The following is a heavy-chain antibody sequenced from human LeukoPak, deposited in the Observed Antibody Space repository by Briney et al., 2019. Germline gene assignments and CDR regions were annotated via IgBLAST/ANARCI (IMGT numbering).Heavy chain of an antibody. V-gene: IGHV1-3*01. CDR1: GYTFTSYA. CDR3: ARDLGYCSGGSCYAWDY. D-gene: IGHD2-15*01. Sequence: ASVKVSCKASGYTFTSYAMHWVRQAPGQRLEWMGWINAGNGNTKYSQKFQGRVTITRDTSASTAYMELSSLRSEDTAVYYCARDLGYCSGGSCYAWDYWGQGTLVTVSS. CDR2: INAGNGNT. J-gene: IGHJ4*02.